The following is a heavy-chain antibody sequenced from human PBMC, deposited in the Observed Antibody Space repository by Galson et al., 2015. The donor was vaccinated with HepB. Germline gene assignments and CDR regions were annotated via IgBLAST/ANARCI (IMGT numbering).Heavy chain of an antibody. CDR2: IIPIFGTA. D-gene: IGHD3-22*01. J-gene: IGHJ4*02. CDR3: ARDPYYYDSSGYYPTVGDCYFLDY. V-gene: IGHV1-69*13. CDR1: GGTFSSYA. Sequence: SVKVSCKASGGTFSSYAISWVRQAPGQGLEWMGGIIPIFGTANYAQKFQGRVTITADESTSTAYMELSSLRSEDTAVYYCARDPYYYDSSGYYPTVGDCYFLDYWGQGTLVTVSS.